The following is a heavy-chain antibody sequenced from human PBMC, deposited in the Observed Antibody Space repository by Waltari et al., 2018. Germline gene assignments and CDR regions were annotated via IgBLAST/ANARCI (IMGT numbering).Heavy chain of an antibody. D-gene: IGHD3-3*01. Sequence: QVQLQESGPGLVRPSQTLALTCTVSGASISIGRYFWSWIRQPAGKGLEWIGRIHSSGSTYYNPSLRSRVTLSIDTSKNQFSLKLSSLTAADTAFYYCASSGGLVRFLGDWGQGTLVTVSS. V-gene: IGHV4-61*02. CDR2: IHSSGST. CDR3: ASSGGLVRFLGD. J-gene: IGHJ4*02. CDR1: GASISIGRYF.